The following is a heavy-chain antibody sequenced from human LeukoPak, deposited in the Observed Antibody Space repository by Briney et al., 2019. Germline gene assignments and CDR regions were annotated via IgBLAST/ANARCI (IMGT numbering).Heavy chain of an antibody. Sequence: GGSLRLSCTASGLTFSNYATTWVRQAPGKGLEWVAVISYDGSNKYYADSVKGRFTISRDNSKNTLYLQMNSLRAEDTAVYYCAREGIGSDAFDIWGQGTMVTVSS. CDR2: ISYDGSNK. CDR1: GLTFSNYA. J-gene: IGHJ3*02. CDR3: AREGIGSDAFDI. D-gene: IGHD6-25*01. V-gene: IGHV3-30*04.